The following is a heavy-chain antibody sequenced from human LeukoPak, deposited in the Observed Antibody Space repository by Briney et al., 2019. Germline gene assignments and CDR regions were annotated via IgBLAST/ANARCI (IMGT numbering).Heavy chain of an antibody. D-gene: IGHD6-13*01. CDR3: ARLGRSSSWYPVDY. Sequence: GESLKIFFKGSGYSFTSYWVGWVRQMPGKGLEWIGIIYPGDSDTRYSPSFQGQVTISADKSISTAYLQWSSLKASDTAMYCCARLGRSSSWYPVDYWGQGTLLTVSS. CDR1: GYSFTSYW. V-gene: IGHV5-51*01. J-gene: IGHJ4*01. CDR2: IYPGDSDT.